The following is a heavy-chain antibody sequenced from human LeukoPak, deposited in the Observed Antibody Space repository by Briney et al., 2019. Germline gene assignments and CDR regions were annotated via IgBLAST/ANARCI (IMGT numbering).Heavy chain of an antibody. CDR2: ISWNSGTK. J-gene: IGHJ3*02. D-gene: IGHD6-6*01. V-gene: IGHV3-9*03. CDR1: GLIFDDNA. Sequence: GGSLRLSCAASGLIFDDNAMHWVRQAPGKGLEWVSGISWNSGTKGYADSVKGRFTISTDNAKNSLYLQMNSLRAEDMALYYCATRSARGAFDIWGQGTMVTVSS. CDR3: ATRSARGAFDI.